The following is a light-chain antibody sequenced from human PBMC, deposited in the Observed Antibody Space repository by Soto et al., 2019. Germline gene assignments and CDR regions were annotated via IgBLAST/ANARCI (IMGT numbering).Light chain of an antibody. J-gene: IGKJ2*01. V-gene: IGKV1-39*01. CDR2: GAS. Sequence: DIPMTQSPSSLSASVGDRVTITCRASQSISSYFNWYQQKPGKAPKLLIYGASSLQSGVPSRFSGSESGTDYTRTITSLQPEDVATYNGQQSYNIPRTFGQGTKLEIK. CDR1: QSISSY. CDR3: QQSYNIPRT.